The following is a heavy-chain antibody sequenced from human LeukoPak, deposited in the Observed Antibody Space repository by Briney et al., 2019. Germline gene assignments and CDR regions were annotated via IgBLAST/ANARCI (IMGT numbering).Heavy chain of an antibody. CDR1: GYSFTSYW. CDR2: IYPGDSDT. V-gene: IGHV5-51*01. CDR3: ARHPPPIPYQLLWLAATPYYFDY. J-gene: IGHJ4*02. D-gene: IGHD2-2*01. Sequence: GESLKISCKGSGYSFTSYWIGWVRQMPGKGLEWMGIIYPGDSDTRYSLSFQGQVTISADKSISTAYLQWSSLKASDTAMYYCARHPPPIPYQLLWLAATPYYFDYWGQGTLVTVSS.